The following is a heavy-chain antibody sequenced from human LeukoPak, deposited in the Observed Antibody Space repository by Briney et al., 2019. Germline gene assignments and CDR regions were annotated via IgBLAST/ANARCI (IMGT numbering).Heavy chain of an antibody. V-gene: IGHV1-18*01. D-gene: IGHD5-24*01. CDR3: ARGRWLVDYYYYMDV. Sequence: ASVKVSCKASGYTFTSYGISWVRQAPGQGLEWMGWISAYNGNTNYAQKFQGRVTITTDESTSTAYMELSSLRSEDTAAYYCARGRWLVDYYYYMDVWGKGTTVTVSS. CDR2: ISAYNGNT. CDR1: GYTFTSYG. J-gene: IGHJ6*03.